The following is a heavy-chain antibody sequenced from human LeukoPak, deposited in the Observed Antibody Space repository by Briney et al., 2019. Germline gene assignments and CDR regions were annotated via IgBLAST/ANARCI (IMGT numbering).Heavy chain of an antibody. D-gene: IGHD3-22*01. V-gene: IGHV1-18*01. Sequence: ASVKVSCKASGYTFTSYGIGWVRQAPGQGLEWMGWISAYNGNTNYAQKLQGRVTMTTDTSTSTAYMELRSLRSDDTAVYYCARVNKVGYYDSSGYYYYYYMDVWGKGTTVTVSS. CDR2: ISAYNGNT. CDR1: GYTFTSYG. CDR3: ARVNKVGYYDSSGYYYYYYMDV. J-gene: IGHJ6*03.